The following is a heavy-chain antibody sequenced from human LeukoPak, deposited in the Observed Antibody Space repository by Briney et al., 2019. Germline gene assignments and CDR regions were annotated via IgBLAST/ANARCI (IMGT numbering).Heavy chain of an antibody. J-gene: IGHJ5*02. Sequence: PGGSLRLSCAASGFTFGSHWTSWVRQTPGKGLEWVANIKQDGSETYYVDSVKGRFTISRDNAKNSLFLQMSILRAEDTAVYYCARGRKVPAAMGNWFDPWGQGTLVTVSS. V-gene: IGHV3-7*01. CDR1: GFTFGSHW. D-gene: IGHD2-2*01. CDR2: IKQDGSET. CDR3: ARGRKVPAAMGNWFDP.